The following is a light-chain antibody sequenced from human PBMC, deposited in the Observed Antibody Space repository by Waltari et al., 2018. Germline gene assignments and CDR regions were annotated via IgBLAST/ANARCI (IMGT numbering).Light chain of an antibody. CDR1: NLRLSY. CDR3: SSRDINGNVL. CDR2: GKN. V-gene: IGLV3-19*01. J-gene: IGLJ3*02. Sequence: SSELPQDPGVSVAWGQTVRLTCHGANLRLSYASWCRQKPGQAPVLLIYGKNNRPSGIPDRFSASSSGETASLTITGAQAEDEADYYCSSRDINGNVLFGGGTKLTVL.